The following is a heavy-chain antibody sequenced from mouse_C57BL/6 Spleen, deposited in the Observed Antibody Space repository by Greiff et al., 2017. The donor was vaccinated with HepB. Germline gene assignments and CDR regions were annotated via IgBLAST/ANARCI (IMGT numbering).Heavy chain of an antibody. CDR1: GYTFTDYY. D-gene: IGHD2-5*01. V-gene: IGHV1-76*01. CDR3: AREDYSNPRFAY. Sequence: VQLQQSGAELVRPGASVKLSCKASGYTFTDYYINWVKQRPGQGLEWIARIYPGSGNTYYNEKFKGKATLTAEKSSSTAYMQLSSLTSEDSAVYFCAREDYSNPRFAYWGQGTLVTVSA. CDR2: IYPGSGNT. J-gene: IGHJ3*01.